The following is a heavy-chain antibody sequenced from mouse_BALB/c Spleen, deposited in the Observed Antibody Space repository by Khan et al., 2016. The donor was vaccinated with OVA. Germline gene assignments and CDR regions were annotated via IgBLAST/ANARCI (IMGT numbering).Heavy chain of an antibody. CDR1: GYSITSDYA. J-gene: IGHJ2*02. Sequence: QLEESGPGLVKPSQSLSLTCTVTGYSITSDYAWNWIRQFPGNKLEWMGFISYSGNTKYNPSLKSRFSITRDTSKNQFFLQLNSVTTEDTATYYCARVYEGDFDYWGQGTSLTVSS. CDR3: ARVYEGDFDY. D-gene: IGHD1-1*01. V-gene: IGHV3-2*02. CDR2: ISYSGNT.